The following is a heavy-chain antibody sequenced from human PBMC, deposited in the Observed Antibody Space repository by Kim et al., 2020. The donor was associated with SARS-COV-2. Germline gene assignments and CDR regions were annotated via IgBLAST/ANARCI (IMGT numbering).Heavy chain of an antibody. Sequence: SVKVSCKASGGTFSSYAISWVRQAPGQGLEWMGGIIPIFGTANYAQKFQGRVTITADESTSTAYMELSSLRSEDTAVYYCASRVPAVRNYYYYGMDVWGQGTTVTVSS. J-gene: IGHJ6*02. D-gene: IGHD2-2*01. V-gene: IGHV1-69*13. CDR2: IIPIFGTA. CDR1: GGTFSSYA. CDR3: ASRVPAVRNYYYYGMDV.